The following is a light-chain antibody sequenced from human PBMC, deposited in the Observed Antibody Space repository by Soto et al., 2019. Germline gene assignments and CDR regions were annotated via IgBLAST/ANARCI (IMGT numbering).Light chain of an antibody. Sequence: QSVLTQPRSVSGSPGQSVTISCSGTSSDVGGYNYVSWYQQYPGAAPKLMIYDVTMRPSGVSYRFSGSKSGNTASLTISGLQAEDEADYYCCSYAGSYTFYVFGGGTKLTVL. CDR1: SSDVGGYNY. V-gene: IGLV2-11*01. J-gene: IGLJ1*01. CDR3: CSYAGSYTFYV. CDR2: DVT.